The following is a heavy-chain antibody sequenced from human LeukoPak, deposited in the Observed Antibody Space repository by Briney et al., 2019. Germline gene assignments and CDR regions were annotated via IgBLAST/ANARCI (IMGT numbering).Heavy chain of an antibody. Sequence: ASVRVSCTASGYTFTSYYMHWVRQAPGQGLEWMGIIKPSGGSTSYAQKFQGRVTMTRDTSTSTVYMELSSLRSEDTAVYYCASSLSVGATGYWGQGTLVTVSS. V-gene: IGHV1-46*01. J-gene: IGHJ4*02. D-gene: IGHD1-26*01. CDR2: IKPSGGST. CDR3: ASSLSVGATGY. CDR1: GYTFTSYY.